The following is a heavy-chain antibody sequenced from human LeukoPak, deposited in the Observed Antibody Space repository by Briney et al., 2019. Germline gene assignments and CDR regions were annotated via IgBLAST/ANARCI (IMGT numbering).Heavy chain of an antibody. CDR3: AREMGIVVVPADYYYYYGMDV. Sequence: GGSLRLSCAASGFTFSSYGMHWVRQAPGKGLEWVAVIWYDGSNKYYADSVKGRFTISRDNSKNTLYLQMNSLRAEDTAVYYCAREMGIVVVPADYYYYYGMDVWGQGTTVTVSS. CDR2: IWYDGSNK. J-gene: IGHJ6*02. V-gene: IGHV3-33*08. D-gene: IGHD2-2*03. CDR1: GFTFSSYG.